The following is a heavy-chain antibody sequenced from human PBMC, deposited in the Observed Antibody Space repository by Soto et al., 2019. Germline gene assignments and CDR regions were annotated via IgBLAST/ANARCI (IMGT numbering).Heavy chain of an antibody. V-gene: IGHV4-59*01. D-gene: IGHD5-12*01. Sequence: SETLSLTCTVSGGSISSYYWSWIRQPPGKGLEWIGYIYYSGSTNYNPSLKSRVTISVDTSKNQFSLKLSSVTAADTAVYYCARGGLRIVATIQGWFDPWGQGTLVTVSS. CDR3: ARGGLRIVATIQGWFDP. CDR2: IYYSGST. CDR1: GGSISSYY. J-gene: IGHJ5*02.